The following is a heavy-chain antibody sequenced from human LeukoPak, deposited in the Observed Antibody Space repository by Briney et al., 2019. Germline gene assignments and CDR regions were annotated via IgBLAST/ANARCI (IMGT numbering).Heavy chain of an antibody. CDR2: ISDIGSI. CDR3: VRVMTWCTDTDCYGDWFDS. Sequence: SETLSLTCTVSGGSISSYYWSWIRQPPGKGLEWIAYISDIGSINYNPSLKSRVTISLDTSKNQFSLTLTSVTAADTAVYYCVRVMTWCTDTDCYGDWFDSWGQGALVTVSS. CDR1: GGSISSYY. D-gene: IGHD2-21*02. V-gene: IGHV4-59*08. J-gene: IGHJ5*01.